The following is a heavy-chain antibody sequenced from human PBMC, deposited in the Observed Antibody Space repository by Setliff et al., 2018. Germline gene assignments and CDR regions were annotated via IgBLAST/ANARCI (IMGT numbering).Heavy chain of an antibody. CDR3: ARGGYSYGHHYYYYMDV. CDR2: INHSGST. CDR1: GGSFSGYY. D-gene: IGHD5-18*01. J-gene: IGHJ6*03. Sequence: SETLSLTCAVYGGSFSGYYWSWIRQPPGKGLEWIGEINHSGSTNHNPSLKSRVTISVDTSKNQFSLKLSSVTAADTAVYYCARGGYSYGHHYYYYMDVWGKGTTVTAP. V-gene: IGHV4-34*01.